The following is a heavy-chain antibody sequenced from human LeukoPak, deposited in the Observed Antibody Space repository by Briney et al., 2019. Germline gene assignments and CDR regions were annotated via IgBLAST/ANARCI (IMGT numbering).Heavy chain of an antibody. Sequence: ASVKVSCKASGYTFTSYGISWVRQATGQGLEWMGWMNPNSGNTGYAQKFQGRVTMTRNTSISTAYMELSSLRSEDTAVYYCARGRYSSGWYGDYYYGMDVWGQGTTVTVSS. CDR3: ARGRYSSGWYGDYYYGMDV. J-gene: IGHJ6*02. CDR2: MNPNSGNT. D-gene: IGHD6-19*01. V-gene: IGHV1-8*02. CDR1: GYTFTSYG.